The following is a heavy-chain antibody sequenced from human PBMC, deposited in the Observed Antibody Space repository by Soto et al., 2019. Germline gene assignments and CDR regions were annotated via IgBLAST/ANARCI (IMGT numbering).Heavy chain of an antibody. Sequence: LRLSCEASGFAFSSYAMHWVRQAPGKGLEWLSSISDDSSYIDYADSLRGRFTVSRDNARNSLYLQIDSLGVEDTAVYYCATPYYFNHWGPGTLVTVSS. CDR2: ISDDSSYI. J-gene: IGHJ1*01. CDR1: GFAFSSYA. D-gene: IGHD3-16*01. CDR3: ATPYYFNH. V-gene: IGHV3-21*06.